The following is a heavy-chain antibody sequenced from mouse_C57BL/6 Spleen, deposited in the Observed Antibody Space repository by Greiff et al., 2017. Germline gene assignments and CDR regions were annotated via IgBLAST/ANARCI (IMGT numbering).Heavy chain of an antibody. V-gene: IGHV5-17*01. J-gene: IGHJ4*01. D-gene: IGHD1-1*01. CDR3: ARRLPHYGSRSYDMDY. Sequence: EVQLVESGGGLVKPGGSLKLSCAASGFTFSDYGMHWVRQAPEKGLEWVAYISSGSSTIYYADTVKGRFTISRDNAKNTLFLQMTSLRSEDTAMYYCARRLPHYGSRSYDMDYWGQGTSVTVSS. CDR1: GFTFSDYG. CDR2: ISSGSSTI.